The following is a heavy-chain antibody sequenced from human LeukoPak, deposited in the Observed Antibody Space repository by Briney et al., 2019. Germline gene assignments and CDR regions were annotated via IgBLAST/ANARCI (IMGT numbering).Heavy chain of an antibody. V-gene: IGHV4-59*08. CDR3: ARHVYASGWYSYAFDI. J-gene: IGHJ3*02. D-gene: IGHD6-19*01. CDR1: GGSFSGYY. CDR2: IYYSGST. Sequence: SETLSLTCAVDGGSFSGYYWSWIRQPPGKGLEWIGYIYYSGSTNYNPSLKSRVTISVDTSKNQFSLKLSSVTAADTAVYYCARHVYASGWYSYAFDIWGQGTMVTVSS.